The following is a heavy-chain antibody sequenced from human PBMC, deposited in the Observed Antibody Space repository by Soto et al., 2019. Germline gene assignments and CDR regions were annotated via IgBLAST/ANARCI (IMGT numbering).Heavy chain of an antibody. V-gene: IGHV3-23*01. CDR2: ISGSGGST. D-gene: IGHD6-13*01. J-gene: IGHJ4*02. CDR3: AKGPSVGYSSSWHPGYFDY. CDR1: GFTFSSYA. Sequence: EVQLLESGGGLVQPGGSLRLSCAASGFTFSSYAMSWVRQAPGKGLEWVSAISGSGGSTYYADSVKGWFTISRDNSKNTLYLQMNSLRAEDTAVYYCAKGPSVGYSSSWHPGYFDYWGQGTLVTVSS.